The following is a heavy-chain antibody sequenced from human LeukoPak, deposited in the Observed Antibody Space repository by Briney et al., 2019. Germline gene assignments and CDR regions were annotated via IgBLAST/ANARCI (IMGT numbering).Heavy chain of an antibody. CDR3: ARDGARGYDFWSGYYSGKELIWFDP. Sequence: SETLSLTRTVSGGSISSGGYYWSWIRQHPGKGLEWIGYIYYSGSTYYNPSLKSRVTISVDTSKNQFSLKLRSVTAADTAVYYCARDGARGYDFWSGYYSGKELIWFDPWGQGTLVTVSS. D-gene: IGHD3-3*01. V-gene: IGHV4-31*03. J-gene: IGHJ5*02. CDR2: IYYSGST. CDR1: GGSISSGGYY.